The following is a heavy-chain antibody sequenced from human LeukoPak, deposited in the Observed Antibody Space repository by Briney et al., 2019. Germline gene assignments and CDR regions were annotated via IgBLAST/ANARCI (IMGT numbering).Heavy chain of an antibody. CDR3: ARDLGYCSGGSCPYYYYMDV. CDR1: GFTFSSYS. V-gene: IGHV3-48*01. J-gene: IGHJ6*03. D-gene: IGHD2-15*01. CDR2: ISSSSSTI. Sequence: GGSLRLSCAASGFTFSSYSMNWVRQAPGKGLEWVSYISSSSSTIYYADSVKGRFTISRDNAKNSLYLQMNSLRAEDTAVYYCARDLGYCSGGSCPYYYYMDVWGKGTTVTVSS.